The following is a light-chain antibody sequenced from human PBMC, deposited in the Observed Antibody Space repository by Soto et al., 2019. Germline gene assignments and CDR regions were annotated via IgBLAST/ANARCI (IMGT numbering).Light chain of an antibody. V-gene: IGKV1-5*01. CDR3: QQYSSSSEWT. J-gene: IGKJ1*01. Sequence: DIHKTQSPSTLSASVGDRVSITCRASQSISSWLAWYQQKPGKAPKLLIYDASSLESGVPSRFSGSGSGTEFTLTISSLQPDDFATYYCQQYSSSSEWTFGQGTKVDIK. CDR2: DAS. CDR1: QSISSW.